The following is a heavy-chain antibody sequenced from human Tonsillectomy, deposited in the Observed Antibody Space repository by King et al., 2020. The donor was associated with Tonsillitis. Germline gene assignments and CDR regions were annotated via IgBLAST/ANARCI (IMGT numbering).Heavy chain of an antibody. CDR2: IKQDGSEK. Sequence: VQLVESGGDLVQPWGSLRLSCAASGLTFSSYWMTWVRQAPGKGLDWVANIKQDGSEKYYVDSVKGRFTISRDNAKNSLYLQMNSLRAEDTAVYYCAREKTWYFDLWGRGTLVTVSS. CDR3: AREKTWYFDL. J-gene: IGHJ2*01. CDR1: GLTFSSYW. V-gene: IGHV3-7*03.